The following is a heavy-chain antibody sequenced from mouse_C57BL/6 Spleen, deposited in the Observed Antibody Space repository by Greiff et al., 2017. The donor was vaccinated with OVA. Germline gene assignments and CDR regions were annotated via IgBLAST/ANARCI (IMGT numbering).Heavy chain of an antibody. Sequence: QLQQPGTELVKPGASVKLSCKASGYTFTSYWMPWVKQRPGQGLEWIGNVNPSIGGSNYNEKFKSKATLTVDKSSSTAYMQLSSLTSEDSAVYYCARWSITTMDYWGQGTSVTVSS. CDR3: ARWSITTMDY. CDR1: GYTFTSYW. V-gene: IGHV1-53*01. CDR2: VNPSIGGS. D-gene: IGHD1-1*01. J-gene: IGHJ4*01.